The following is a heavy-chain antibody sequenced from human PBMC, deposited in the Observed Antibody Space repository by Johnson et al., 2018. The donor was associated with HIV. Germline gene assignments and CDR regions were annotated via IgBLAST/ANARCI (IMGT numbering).Heavy chain of an antibody. D-gene: IGHD2-15*01. V-gene: IGHV3-7*05. J-gene: IGHJ3*02. CDR1: GFTVSSNY. Sequence: VQLVESGGGLIQPGGSLRLSCAASGFTVSSNYMGWVRQAPGKGLEWVANIKQDGSEKYYVDSVKGRFTISRDNAKNSLYLQMNSLRAEDTAVYYCARDGAIPPGQYCSGGSCHGGDAFDIWG. CDR2: IKQDGSEK. CDR3: ARDGAIPPGQYCSGGSCHGGDAFDI.